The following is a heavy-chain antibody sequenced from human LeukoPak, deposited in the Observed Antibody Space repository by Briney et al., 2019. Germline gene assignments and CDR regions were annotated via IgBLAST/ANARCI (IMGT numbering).Heavy chain of an antibody. J-gene: IGHJ6*02. D-gene: IGHD3-3*01. Sequence: GGSLRLSCAASGFTFSDYYMSWIRQAPGKGLEWVSYISSSGSTIYYADSVKGRFTISRDNAKNSLYLQMDSLRAEDTAVYYCARADYDFWSGKPPPYGMDVWGQGTTVTVSS. CDR2: ISSSGSTI. CDR3: ARADYDFWSGKPPPYGMDV. CDR1: GFTFSDYY. V-gene: IGHV3-11*01.